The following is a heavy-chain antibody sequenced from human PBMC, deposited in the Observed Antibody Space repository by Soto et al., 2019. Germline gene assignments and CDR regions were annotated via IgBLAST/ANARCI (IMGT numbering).Heavy chain of an antibody. J-gene: IGHJ4*02. D-gene: IGHD2-2*01. CDR1: GFTFSSYA. CDR3: AKGGYCSSTSCFSYGRWWVLGPDY. V-gene: IGHV3-23*01. Sequence: EVQLLESGGGLVQPGGSLRLSCAASGFTFSSYAMSWVRQAPGKGLEWVSAISGSGGSTYYADSVKGRFTISRDNSKNTLYLQMNSLRAEDTAVYYCAKGGYCSSTSCFSYGRWWVLGPDYWGQGTLVTVSS. CDR2: ISGSGGST.